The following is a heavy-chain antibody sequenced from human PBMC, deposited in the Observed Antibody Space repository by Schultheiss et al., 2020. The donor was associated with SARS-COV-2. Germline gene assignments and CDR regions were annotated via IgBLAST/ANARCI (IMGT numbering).Heavy chain of an antibody. D-gene: IGHD1-1*01. V-gene: IGHV3-23*01. CDR3: ARDRTLRGWYFDL. CDR2: ISGSGGST. J-gene: IGHJ2*01. CDR1: GLTFSSYA. Sequence: GGSLRLSCAASGLTFSSYAMSWVRQAPGKGLEWVSAISGSGGSTYYADSVKGRFTISRDNSKNTLYLQMNSLRAEDTAVYYCARDRTLRGWYFDLWGRGTLVTVSS.